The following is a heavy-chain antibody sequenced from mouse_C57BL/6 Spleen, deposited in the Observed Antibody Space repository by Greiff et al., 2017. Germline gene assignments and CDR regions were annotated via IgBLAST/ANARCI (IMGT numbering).Heavy chain of an antibody. Sequence: EVQLVESGTVLARPGASVKMSCKTSGYTFTSYWMHWVKQRPGQGLEWIGALYPGNSDTSYNQKFKGKAKLTAVTSASTAYMELSSLTNEDSAVYYCTKEDYGGYFDYWGQGTTLTVSS. J-gene: IGHJ2*01. CDR3: TKEDYGGYFDY. CDR2: LYPGNSDT. CDR1: GYTFTSYW. D-gene: IGHD1-1*01. V-gene: IGHV1-5*01.